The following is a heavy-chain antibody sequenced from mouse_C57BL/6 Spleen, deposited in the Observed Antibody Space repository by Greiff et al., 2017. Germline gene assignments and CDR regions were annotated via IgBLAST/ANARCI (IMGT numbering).Heavy chain of an antibody. Sequence: HVHVKQSGPELVKPGASVKISCKASGYTFTDYYINWVKQRPGQGLAWIGWIFPGSGSTYSNEQFKGKATLTVVKSSSPAYMLLSSLTSEDSAVYFCARRRDYGSSSEDYWGQGTTLTVSS. D-gene: IGHD1-1*01. CDR1: GYTFTDYY. V-gene: IGHV1-75*01. J-gene: IGHJ2*01. CDR2: IFPGSGST. CDR3: ARRRDYGSSSEDY.